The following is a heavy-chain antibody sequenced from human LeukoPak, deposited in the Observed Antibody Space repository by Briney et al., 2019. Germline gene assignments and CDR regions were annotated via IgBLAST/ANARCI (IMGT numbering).Heavy chain of an antibody. J-gene: IGHJ4*02. CDR1: GGSFSGYY. Sequence: SETLSLTCAVYGGSFSGYYWSWIRQPPGKGLEWIGEINHSGSTNYNPSLKSRVTISVDTSKNQFSLKLSSVTAADTAVYYCARAFRSTYFDYRGQGTLVTVSS. CDR3: ARAFRSTYFDY. CDR2: INHSGST. D-gene: IGHD3-3*01. V-gene: IGHV4-34*01.